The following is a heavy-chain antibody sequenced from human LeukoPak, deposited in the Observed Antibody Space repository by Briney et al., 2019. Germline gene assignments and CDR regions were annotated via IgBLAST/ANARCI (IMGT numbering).Heavy chain of an antibody. D-gene: IGHD6-6*01. CDR3: ARGSLRVEARFGY. Sequence: SQTLSLTCTVSAGSLSSGSYCWSWIRQPAGKGLEWIGRIYTRGSTNYNPSLKRRVTISVYTYKNQCALKLSSVAAGDTAVYYCARGSLRVEARFGYWGQGTLVTVSS. CDR1: AGSLSSGSYC. V-gene: IGHV4-61*02. J-gene: IGHJ4*02. CDR2: IYTRGST.